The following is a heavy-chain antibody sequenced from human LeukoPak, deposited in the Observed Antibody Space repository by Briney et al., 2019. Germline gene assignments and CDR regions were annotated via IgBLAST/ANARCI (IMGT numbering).Heavy chain of an antibody. D-gene: IGHD1-1*01. CDR3: AKPFNWNYFDY. Sequence: GGSLRLSCAASGFTFSNYGMSWVRQAPGKGLEWVSTISAGGDTYYANSVGGRFTISRGISKNTLYLQMNSLRAEDTAVYYCAKPFNWNYFDYWGQGTLVTVSS. J-gene: IGHJ4*02. CDR1: GFTFSNYG. V-gene: IGHV3-23*01. CDR2: ISAGGDT.